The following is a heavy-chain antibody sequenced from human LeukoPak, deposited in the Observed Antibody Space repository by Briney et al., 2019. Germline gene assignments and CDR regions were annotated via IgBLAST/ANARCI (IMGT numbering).Heavy chain of an antibody. Sequence: GGSLRLSCAASGFTVSSKHMSWVRQAPGKGLEWVSVIYSGGSTYYADSVKGRFTISRDNSKNTLYLQMSSLRVEDTAIYYCARRGGSRGWGAFDIWGQGTIVTVSS. CDR2: IYSGGST. CDR3: ARRGGSRGWGAFDI. V-gene: IGHV3-53*01. CDR1: GFTVSSKH. D-gene: IGHD6-19*01. J-gene: IGHJ3*02.